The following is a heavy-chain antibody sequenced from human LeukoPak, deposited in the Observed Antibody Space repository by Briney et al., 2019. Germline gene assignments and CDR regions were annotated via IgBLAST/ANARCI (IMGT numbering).Heavy chain of an antibody. J-gene: IGHJ3*02. CDR3: ARGASGTLYDAFDI. CDR1: GGSISTYY. CDR2: IYYSGTT. V-gene: IGHV4-59*01. Sequence: SETLSLTCTVSGGSISTYYWSWIRQPPGEGLEWIGSIYYSGTTNSNPSLKSRATISVDTSKNHLSLKVSSVTAADTAVYYCARGASGTLYDAFDIWGQGTMVTVSS. D-gene: IGHD1-26*01.